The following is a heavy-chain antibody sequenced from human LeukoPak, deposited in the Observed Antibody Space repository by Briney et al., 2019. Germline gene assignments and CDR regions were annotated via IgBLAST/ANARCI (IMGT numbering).Heavy chain of an antibody. Sequence: GGPLRLSCGASGFTFSDYYMSWMRQAPGEGLEWGSYISNSNSYTNYADSVKGRFTISRDNANNALYLQMNSLRAEDTAVYYCARKGSGRNWFDPWGQGTLVTVSS. CDR1: GFTFSDYY. J-gene: IGHJ5*02. CDR3: ARKGSGRNWFDP. V-gene: IGHV3-11*06. D-gene: IGHD1-26*01. CDR2: ISNSNSYT.